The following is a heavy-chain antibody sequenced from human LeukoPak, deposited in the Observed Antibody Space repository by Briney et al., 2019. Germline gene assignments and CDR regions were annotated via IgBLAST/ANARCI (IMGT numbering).Heavy chain of an antibody. D-gene: IGHD1-26*01. Sequence: SETLSLTCTVSGGSISNYYWSWIRQPAGKGLEWIGRMYTSGSTNYNPSLKSRVTMAVDTSKNQFSLKLSSVTAADTAVYYCARDRRFGTGVVGATTNAFDMWGQGTMVTVSS. CDR1: GGSISNYY. CDR2: MYTSGST. J-gene: IGHJ3*02. V-gene: IGHV4-4*07. CDR3: ARDRRFGTGVVGATTNAFDM.